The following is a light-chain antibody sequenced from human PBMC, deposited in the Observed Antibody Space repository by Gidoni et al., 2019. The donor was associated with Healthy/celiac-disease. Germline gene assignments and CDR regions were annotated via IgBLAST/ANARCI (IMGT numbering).Light chain of an antibody. V-gene: IGKV1-39*01. CDR2: AAS. CDR3: QQSYSTPPT. J-gene: IGKJ4*01. CDR1: QSISSY. Sequence: DIQMTQSPSSLSASVGDRVTITCRASQSISSYLNWYHQKPGKAPKLLIYAASSLQSVVPLRFSGSGSGIYFTLTISSLQPEDFATYYCQQSYSTPPTFGGGTKVEIK.